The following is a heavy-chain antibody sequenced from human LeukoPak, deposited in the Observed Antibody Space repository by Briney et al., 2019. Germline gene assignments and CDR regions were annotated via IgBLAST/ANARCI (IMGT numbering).Heavy chain of an antibody. D-gene: IGHD5-18*01. CDR3: AGGYSYGYLNDYFDS. J-gene: IGHJ4*02. CDR1: GGTFSIYD. Sequence: ASVTVSFKGSGGTFSIYDVSWVRQAPGQGHEWMGRIIPMSATANYAQKFQDRVTITADKSTSTAYMELSSLRSHDTALYYCAGGYSYGYLNDYFDSWGQGALVTVSS. V-gene: IGHV1-69*06. CDR2: IIPMSATA.